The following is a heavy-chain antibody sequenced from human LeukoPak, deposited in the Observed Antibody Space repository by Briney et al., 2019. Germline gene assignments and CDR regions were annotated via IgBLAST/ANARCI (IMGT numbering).Heavy chain of an antibody. CDR2: IRSKVCGGTT. J-gene: IGHJ3*02. CDR3: TRFTIVGVVDAFDI. D-gene: IGHD3-3*01. V-gene: IGHV3-49*04. Sequence: GRSLRLSCTASGFTFGDYAMSWVRQAPGKGLEWVGFIRSKVCGGTTEYAASVKVRFTISRDDSKSIAYLQMTSLKTEDAGVYYCTRFTIVGVVDAFDIWGQGTMVTVSS. CDR1: GFTFGDYA.